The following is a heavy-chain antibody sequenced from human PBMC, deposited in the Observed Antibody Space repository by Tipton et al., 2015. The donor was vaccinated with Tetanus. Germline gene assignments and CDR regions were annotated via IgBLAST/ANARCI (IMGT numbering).Heavy chain of an antibody. J-gene: IGHJ6*02. CDR1: GGSFSGYY. V-gene: IGHV4-34*09. CDR2: IYHTGTT. Sequence: TLSLTCAVYGGSFSGYYWSWIRQLPGKGLEWIGYIYHTGTTYYNPSFKSRVSISVDTSMSQFSLELNSVTAADTAVYYCARDSRLFYAMDVWGQGATVAVSS. D-gene: IGHD6-25*01. CDR3: ARDSRLFYAMDV.